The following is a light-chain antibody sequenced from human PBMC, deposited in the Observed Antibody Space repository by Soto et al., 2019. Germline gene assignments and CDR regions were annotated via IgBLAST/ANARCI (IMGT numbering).Light chain of an antibody. CDR2: GAS. Sequence: EIVLTQSPGTLSLSPRERATLSCRASQSIFNNYLAWYQQKPGQAPRLLVYGASFRATRIPDRFSGSGSGTDFTLTISRLEPEDFALYYCQQYGGSPFTFGQGTRLEIK. CDR1: QSIFNNY. V-gene: IGKV3-20*01. J-gene: IGKJ2*01. CDR3: QQYGGSPFT.